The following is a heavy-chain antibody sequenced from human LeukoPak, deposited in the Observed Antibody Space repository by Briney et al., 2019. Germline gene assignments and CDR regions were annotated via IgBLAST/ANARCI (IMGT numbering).Heavy chain of an antibody. Sequence: SETLSLTCTVSGGSVSGYYWSWIRQPPGKGLEWIEYIHYSGSTNYNPSLKSRVTISVDTSKNQFSLKLSSVTAADTAIYYCARGGSKQWLVDDSWGQGTLVTVSS. V-gene: IGHV4-59*02. D-gene: IGHD6-19*01. CDR2: IHYSGST. CDR3: ARGGSKQWLVDDS. J-gene: IGHJ4*02. CDR1: GGSVSGYY.